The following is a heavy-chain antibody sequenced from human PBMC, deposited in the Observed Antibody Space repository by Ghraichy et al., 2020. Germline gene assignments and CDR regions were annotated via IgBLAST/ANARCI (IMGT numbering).Heavy chain of an antibody. V-gene: IGHV4-39*01. D-gene: IGHD3-10*01. CDR3: VRLSKGSGSYYNDY. Sequence: SETLSLTCTVSGGSISSSSYYWGWIRQPPGKGLEWIGSIYYSGSTYYNPSLKSRVTISVDTSKNQFSLKLSSVTAADTAVYYCVRLSKGSGSYYNDYWGQGTLVTVSS. CDR1: GGSISSSSYY. CDR2: IYYSGST. J-gene: IGHJ4*02.